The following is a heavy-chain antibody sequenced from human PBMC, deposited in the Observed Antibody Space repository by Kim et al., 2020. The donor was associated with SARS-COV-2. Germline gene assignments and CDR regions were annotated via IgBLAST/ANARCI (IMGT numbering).Heavy chain of an antibody. CDR3: ARVNIVRVPAVLYYFSYYTLDV. J-gene: IGHJ6*02. V-gene: IGHV3-7*01. CDR2: IKKDGSEK. CDR1: GFTFSNHW. D-gene: IGHD2-2*01. Sequence: GGSLRLSCAASGFTFSNHWMTWVRQPPGKGLEWVANIKKDGSEKYYVDSLKGRFTISRDNAKNSLYLHMNSLRAEDTAVYYCARVNIVRVPAVLYYFSYYTLDVWGQGTTVTVSS.